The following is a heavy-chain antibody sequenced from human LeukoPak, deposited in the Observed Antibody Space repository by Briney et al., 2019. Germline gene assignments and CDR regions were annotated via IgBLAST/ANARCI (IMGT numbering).Heavy chain of an antibody. D-gene: IGHD2-15*01. V-gene: IGHV4-38-2*02. CDR1: VYSISSGYY. CDR3: ARAPRGNCSGGSCYSLDV. CDR2: IYHSGST. Sequence: KPSETLSLTCTVSVYSISSGYYWGWIRQPPGKGLEWIGNIYHSGSTFYNPSLKSRVTISVDTSKNQFSLKLSPVTAADTAVYYCARAPRGNCSGGSCYSLDVWGKGTTVTVSS. J-gene: IGHJ6*04.